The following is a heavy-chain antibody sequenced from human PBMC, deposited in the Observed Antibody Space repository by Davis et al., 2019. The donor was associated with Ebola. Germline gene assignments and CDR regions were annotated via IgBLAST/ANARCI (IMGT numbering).Heavy chain of an antibody. Sequence: GGSLRLSCAASGFTFSDYYMSWIRQAPGKGLEWVSAISGSDGSTYYADSVKGRFTISRDNSKNTLYLQMNSLRAEDTAVYYCAKVVPGIVGALYYYGMDVWGQGTTVTVSS. V-gene: IGHV3-23*01. CDR3: AKVVPGIVGALYYYGMDV. D-gene: IGHD2-15*01. J-gene: IGHJ6*02. CDR2: ISGSDGST. CDR1: GFTFSDYY.